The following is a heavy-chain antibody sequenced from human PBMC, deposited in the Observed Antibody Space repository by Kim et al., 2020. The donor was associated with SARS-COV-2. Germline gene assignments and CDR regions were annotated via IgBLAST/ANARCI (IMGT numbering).Heavy chain of an antibody. CDR3: ARVDCSSTSCYMDV. CDR1: GGSISSGGYS. D-gene: IGHD2-2*01. Sequence: SETLSLTCAVSGGSISSGGYSWSWIRQPPGKGLEWIGYIYHSGSTYYNPALKSRVTISVDRSKNQFSLKLGSVTAADTDGYYWARVDCSSTSCYMDVWGQGTTVTVSS. CDR2: IYHSGST. J-gene: IGHJ6*02. V-gene: IGHV4-30-2*01.